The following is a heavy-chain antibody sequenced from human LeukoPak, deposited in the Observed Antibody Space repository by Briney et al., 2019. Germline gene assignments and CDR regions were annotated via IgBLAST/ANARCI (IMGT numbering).Heavy chain of an antibody. Sequence: SETLCLTCTVSGGSIISYYWSWIRQPPGKGLEGIGYIYYSGSTNYNPSLKSRVTISVDTSKNQFSLKLSSVTAADTAVYYCARTAMVKDYYYYGMDVWGQGTTVTVSS. J-gene: IGHJ6*02. CDR3: ARTAMVKDYYYYGMDV. V-gene: IGHV4-59*01. CDR1: GGSIISYY. D-gene: IGHD5-18*01. CDR2: IYYSGST.